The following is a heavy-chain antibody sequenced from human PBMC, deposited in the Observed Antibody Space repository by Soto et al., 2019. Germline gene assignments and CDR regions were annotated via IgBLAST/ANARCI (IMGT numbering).Heavy chain of an antibody. CDR3: ARGRIAAAAYYFDY. J-gene: IGHJ4*02. D-gene: IGHD6-13*01. CDR2: INPTSGTT. Sequence: ASVKVSCKASGYTFTAYYMHWVRQAPGQGLEWMGWINPTSGTTNYAQKFQGRVTMTRDTSISTAYVELSSLRSDDTAIYYCARGRIAAAAYYFDYWVQGTLVTVSS. CDR1: GYTFTAYY. V-gene: IGHV1-2*02.